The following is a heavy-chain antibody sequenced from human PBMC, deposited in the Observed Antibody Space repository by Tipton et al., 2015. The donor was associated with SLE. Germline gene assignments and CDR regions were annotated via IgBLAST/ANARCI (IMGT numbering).Heavy chain of an antibody. CDR2: IYYSGST. V-gene: IGHV4-59*01. J-gene: IGHJ4*02. CDR1: GGSISSYF. D-gene: IGHD7-27*01. CDR3: ARVPNWGRFDY. Sequence: TLSLTCTVSGGSISSYFWSWIRQPPGKGLEWIGYIYYSGSTNYNPSLKSRVTISVDTSKNQFSLKLSSVTAADTAVYYCARVPNWGRFDYWGQGTLVTVSP.